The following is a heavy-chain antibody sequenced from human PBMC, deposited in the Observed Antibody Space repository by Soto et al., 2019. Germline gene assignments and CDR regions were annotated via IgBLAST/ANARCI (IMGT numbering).Heavy chain of an antibody. Sequence: QVQLVESGGGVVQPGRSLRLSCAASGFTFSSYGMHWVRQAPGKGLEWVAVISYDGSKKYYADSVKGRFTISRDNSKNTLYLQMNSLRAEDTAVYYCAKDAGYYGMDVWGQGTTVTVSS. CDR2: ISYDGSKK. V-gene: IGHV3-30*18. CDR3: AKDAGYYGMDV. CDR1: GFTFSSYG. J-gene: IGHJ6*02.